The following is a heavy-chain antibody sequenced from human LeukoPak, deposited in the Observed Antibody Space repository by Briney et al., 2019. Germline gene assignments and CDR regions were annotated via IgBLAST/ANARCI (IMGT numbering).Heavy chain of an antibody. Sequence: GASVKVSCKASGYTFTGFYMHWVRQAPGQGLEWMGWISPNSGGRNYAQKFQGRVTMTRDTSISTAYLELRRLRSDDTAVYFCARAMKDGPGSYSPCDWGQGTLVTVSS. CDR1: GYTFTGFY. J-gene: IGHJ4*02. CDR2: ISPNSGGR. D-gene: IGHD3-10*01. CDR3: ARAMKDGPGSYSPCD. V-gene: IGHV1-2*02.